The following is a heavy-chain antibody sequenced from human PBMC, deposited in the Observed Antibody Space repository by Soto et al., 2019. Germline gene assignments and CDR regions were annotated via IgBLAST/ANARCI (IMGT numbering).Heavy chain of an antibody. CDR3: ARESEDLSSNFAY. Sequence: PGGSLRLSCAASGFTFTRYSMNWVRQAPGKGLEWVSSISSTTDYIYYVDSMKGRFTISRNNAKNSLYLEMNSLRAEDTAVYCCARESEDLSSNFAYWGQGTLVTVSS. V-gene: IGHV3-21*06. CDR2: ISSTTDYI. D-gene: IGHD3-10*01. CDR1: GFTFTRYS. J-gene: IGHJ4*02.